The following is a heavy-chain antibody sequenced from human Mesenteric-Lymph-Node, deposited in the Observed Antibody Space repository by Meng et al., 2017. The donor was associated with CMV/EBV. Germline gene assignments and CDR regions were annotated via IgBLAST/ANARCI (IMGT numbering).Heavy chain of an antibody. CDR3: TRDYSGYYGPGDS. J-gene: IGHJ4*02. Sequence: GGSLRLSCAASGFTFSSYAMSWVRQAPGKGLEWVSSISNSGGSTYYADSVKGRFTISRDNSQNKLNLQMDNLRPDDTAIYYCTRDYSGYYGPGDSWGQGTLVTVSS. D-gene: IGHD3-22*01. CDR1: GFTFSSYA. CDR2: ISNSGGST. V-gene: IGHV3-23*01.